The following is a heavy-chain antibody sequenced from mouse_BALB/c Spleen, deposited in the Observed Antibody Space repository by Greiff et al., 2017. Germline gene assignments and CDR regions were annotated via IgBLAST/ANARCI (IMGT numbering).Heavy chain of an antibody. V-gene: IGHV5-4*02. J-gene: IGHJ2*01. CDR1: GFTFSDYY. D-gene: IGHD2-4*01. CDR2: ISDGGSYT. Sequence: EVKLMESGGGLVKPGGSLKLSCAASGFTFSDYYMYWVRQTPEKRLEWVATISDGGSYTYYPDSVKGRFTISRDNAKNNLYLQMSSLKSEDTAMYYCARGWGHDYDYFDYWGQGTTLTVSS. CDR3: ARGWGHDYDYFDY.